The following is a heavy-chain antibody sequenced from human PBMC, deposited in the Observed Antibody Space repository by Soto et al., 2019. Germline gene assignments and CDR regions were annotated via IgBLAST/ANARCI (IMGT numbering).Heavy chain of an antibody. J-gene: IGHJ5*02. CDR3: ARGPVVPAAMGP. CDR1: GGSFSGYY. V-gene: IGHV4-34*01. D-gene: IGHD2-2*01. CDR2: INHSGST. Sequence: QVQLQQWGAGLLKPSETLSLTCAVYGGSFSGYYWSWIRQPPGKGLEWIGEINHSGSTNYNPSLKSRVNISVDTSKNQFSLKLSSVTAADTAVYYCARGPVVPAAMGPWGQGTLVTVSS.